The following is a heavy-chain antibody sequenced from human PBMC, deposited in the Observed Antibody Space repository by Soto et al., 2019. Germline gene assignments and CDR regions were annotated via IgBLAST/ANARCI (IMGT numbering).Heavy chain of an antibody. CDR1: GYTFTSYG. J-gene: IGHJ5*02. Sequence: VPVKVSSKASGYTFTSYGISWVRQAPGQGLEWMGWISAYNGNTNYAQKLQGRVTMTTDTSTSTAYMELRSLRSDDTAVYYCARASFQWLTPQANWFDPWGQGTLVTVSS. CDR2: ISAYNGNT. D-gene: IGHD6-19*01. V-gene: IGHV1-18*01. CDR3: ARASFQWLTPQANWFDP.